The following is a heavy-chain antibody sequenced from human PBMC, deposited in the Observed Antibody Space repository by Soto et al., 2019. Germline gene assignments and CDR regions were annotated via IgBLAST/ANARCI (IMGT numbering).Heavy chain of an antibody. Sequence: SETLSLTCTVSGGSISSYHWSWIRQPPGKGLEWIGYIYYSGSTYYNPSLKSRVTISVDTSKNQFSLKLSSVTAADTAVYYCARVVVAATIDYWGQGTLVTVSS. CDR3: ARVVVAATIDY. V-gene: IGHV4-59*08. J-gene: IGHJ4*02. D-gene: IGHD2-15*01. CDR2: IYYSGST. CDR1: GGSISSYH.